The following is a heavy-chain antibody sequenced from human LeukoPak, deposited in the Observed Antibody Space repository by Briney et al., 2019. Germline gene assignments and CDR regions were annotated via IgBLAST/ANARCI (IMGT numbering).Heavy chain of an antibody. V-gene: IGHV4-59*01. CDR1: GGSISSYY. D-gene: IGHD2/OR15-2a*01. CDR2: IYYSGST. CDR3: TSVTGLNWFDP. Sequence: KTSETLSLTCTVSGGSISSYYRSWIRQPPGKGLEWIGYIYYSGSTNYNPSLKSRVTISVDTSKNQFSLKLSSVTAADTVVYYCTSVTGLNWFDPWGQGTLVTVSS. J-gene: IGHJ5*02.